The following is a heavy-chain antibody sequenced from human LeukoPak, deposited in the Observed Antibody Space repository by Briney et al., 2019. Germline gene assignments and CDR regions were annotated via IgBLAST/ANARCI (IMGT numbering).Heavy chain of an antibody. CDR1: GDSVSSNSAA. D-gene: IGHD4-17*01. CDR2: TYYRSKWYN. Sequence: SQTLSLTCAISGDSVSSNSAAWNWIRQSPSRGLEWLGRTYYRSKWYNDYAVSVKSRITINPDTSKNQFSLKLSSVTAADTAVYYCASSTVTSRDTDYWGQGTLVTVSS. CDR3: ASSTVTSRDTDY. J-gene: IGHJ4*02. V-gene: IGHV6-1*01.